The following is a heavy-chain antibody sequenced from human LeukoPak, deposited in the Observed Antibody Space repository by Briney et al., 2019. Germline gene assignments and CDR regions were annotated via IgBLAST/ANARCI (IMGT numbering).Heavy chain of an antibody. V-gene: IGHV3-23*01. J-gene: IGHJ4*02. Sequence: GGSLRLSCGASGFTFSSYAMTWVRQAPGKGLEWVSAISSTGGYTYYTDSVKGRFTISRDNAKNSLSLQMNSLRAEDTAVYYCIVFAVTGTLGFDYWGQGTLVTVSS. D-gene: IGHD6-19*01. CDR2: ISSTGGYT. CDR3: IVFAVTGTLGFDY. CDR1: GFTFSSYA.